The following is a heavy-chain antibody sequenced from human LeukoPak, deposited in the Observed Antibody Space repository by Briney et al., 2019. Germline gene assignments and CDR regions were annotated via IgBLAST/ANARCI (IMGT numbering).Heavy chain of an antibody. V-gene: IGHV4-31*03. J-gene: IGHJ4*02. D-gene: IGHD1-26*01. Sequence: SQTLSLTCTVSGGSISSGGYYWSWIRQHPGKGLEWIGYIYYSGSTYYNPSLKSRVTISVDTSKNQFSLKLSSVTAADTAVYYCTRSSGSANADWGQGTLVTVSS. CDR1: GGSISSGGYY. CDR3: TRSSGSANAD. CDR2: IYYSGST.